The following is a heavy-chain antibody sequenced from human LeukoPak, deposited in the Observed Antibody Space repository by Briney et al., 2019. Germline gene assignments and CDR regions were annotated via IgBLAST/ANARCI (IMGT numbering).Heavy chain of an antibody. CDR1: GFTFTTHG. D-gene: IGHD1-26*01. J-gene: IGHJ4*02. Sequence: GGSLRLSCAASGFTFTTHGMNWVRQAPGKGLEWLSSISSSGSYTYYTDSVEGRFTISRDNAKNSLYLQMNSLRAEDTAVYYCARYVRSYYDSEREPFDYWGQGTLVTVSS. CDR2: ISSSGSYT. V-gene: IGHV3-21*01. CDR3: ARYVRSYYDSEREPFDY.